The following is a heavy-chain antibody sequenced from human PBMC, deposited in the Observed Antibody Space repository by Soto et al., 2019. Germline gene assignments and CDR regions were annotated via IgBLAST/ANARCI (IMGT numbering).Heavy chain of an antibody. D-gene: IGHD3-3*01. CDR1: GFTFSSYA. Sequence: GGSLRLSCAASGFTFSSYAMSWVRQAPGKGLEWVSAISGSGGSTYYADSVKGRFTISRDNSKNTLYLQMNSLRAEDTAVYYCAKDPLYDFWSGYYPRNDYWGQGTLVTVSS. J-gene: IGHJ4*02. V-gene: IGHV3-23*01. CDR2: ISGSGGST. CDR3: AKDPLYDFWSGYYPRNDY.